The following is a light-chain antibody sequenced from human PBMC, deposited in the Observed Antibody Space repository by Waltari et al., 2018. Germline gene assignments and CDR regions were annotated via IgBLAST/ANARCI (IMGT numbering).Light chain of an antibody. CDR2: DVT. CDR1: SSAVGGYNY. Sequence: QSALTQPRSVSGSPGQSVTISCPGTSSAVGGYNYVPWYQQHPGKAPKLMIYDVTKRPSGVPDRFSGSKSGNTASLTISGLQAEDEADYSCCSYAGSYTFVFGTGTKVTVL. V-gene: IGLV2-11*01. J-gene: IGLJ1*01. CDR3: CSYAGSYTFV.